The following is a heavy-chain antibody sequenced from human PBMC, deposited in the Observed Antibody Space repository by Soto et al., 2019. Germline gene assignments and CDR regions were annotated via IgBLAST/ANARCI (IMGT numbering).Heavy chain of an antibody. V-gene: IGHV4-30-4*01. D-gene: IGHD4-4*01. CDR2: IYFSGRT. CDR1: GDSISSGDYY. Sequence: QVQLQESGPGLVKPSQTLSLTCTVSGDSISSGDYYWSWIRQPPGKGLEWIGYIYFSGRTYYNPYLRRLVTVSVDTSKNQFPLNLSSVTAAATAVYYCARVEKVVTTYYLDYWGQGSLFTVSS. J-gene: IGHJ4*02. CDR3: ARVEKVVTTYYLDY.